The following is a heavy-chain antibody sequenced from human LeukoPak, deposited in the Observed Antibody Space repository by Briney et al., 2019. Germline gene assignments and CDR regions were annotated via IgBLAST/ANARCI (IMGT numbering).Heavy chain of an antibody. CDR3: ARLTSGTHPNFDY. J-gene: IGHJ4*02. V-gene: IGHV4-59*08. CDR1: GGSISSYY. D-gene: IGHD3-10*01. CDR2: IYYSGST. Sequence: SETLSLTCTVSGGSISSYYWSWIRQPPGKGLEWIGYIYYSGSTNYNPSLKSRVTISVDTSKNQFSLKLSSVTAADTAVYYCARLTSGTHPNFDYWGQGTLVTVSS.